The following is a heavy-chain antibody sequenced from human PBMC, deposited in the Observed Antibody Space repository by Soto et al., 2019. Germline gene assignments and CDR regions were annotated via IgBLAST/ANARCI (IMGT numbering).Heavy chain of an antibody. CDR2: MNPNSGNT. CDR3: ARDLSIAVAGYYYYGMDV. CDR1: GYTLTSYD. V-gene: IGHV1-8*01. J-gene: IGHJ6*02. D-gene: IGHD6-19*01. Sequence: ASVKVSCTASGYTLTSYDINWVRQATGQGLEWMGWMNPNSGNTGYAQKFQGRVTMTRNTSISTAYMELSSLRSEDTAVYYCARDLSIAVAGYYYYGMDVWGQGTTVTVSS.